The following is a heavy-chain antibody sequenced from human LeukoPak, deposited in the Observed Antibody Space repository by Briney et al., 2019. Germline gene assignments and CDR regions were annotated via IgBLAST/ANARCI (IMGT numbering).Heavy chain of an antibody. CDR2: ISGSGGST. CDR3: AKDRMAVAGTFDY. D-gene: IGHD6-19*01. J-gene: IGHJ4*02. CDR1: VFTFSSYW. Sequence: GGSLRLSCGASVFTFSSYWMSWVRQAPGKGLEWVSAISGSGGSTYYADFVKGRFTISRDNSKNTLYLQMNSLRAEDTAVYYCAKDRMAVAGTFDYWGPGTLVSVSS. V-gene: IGHV3-23*01.